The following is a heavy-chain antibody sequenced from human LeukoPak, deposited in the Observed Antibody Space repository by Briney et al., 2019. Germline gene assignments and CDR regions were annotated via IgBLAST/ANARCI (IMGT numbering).Heavy chain of an antibody. J-gene: IGHJ4*02. D-gene: IGHD3-22*01. CDR3: ARFVDESSGYYPLHYFDY. CDR2: IYYSGST. Sequence: SETLSLTCTVSGGSISSYYWSWIRQPPGKGLEWIGYIYYSGSTNYNPSLKSRVTISVDTSKNQFSLKLSSVTAADTAVYYCARFVDESSGYYPLHYFDYWGQGTLVTVSS. V-gene: IGHV4-59*01. CDR1: GGSISSYY.